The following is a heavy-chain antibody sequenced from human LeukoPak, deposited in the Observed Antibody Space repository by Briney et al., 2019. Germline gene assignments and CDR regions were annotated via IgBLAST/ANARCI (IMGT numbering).Heavy chain of an antibody. D-gene: IGHD3-22*01. CDR1: GGSISSSSYY. V-gene: IGHV4-39*01. J-gene: IGHJ4*02. CDR3: ARGDYYDSSGLPTLYFDY. Sequence: SETLSLTCTVSGGSISSSSYYWGWIRQPPGKGLEWIGSIYYSGSTYYNPSLKSRVTISVDTSKNQFSLKLSSVTAADTAVYYCARGDYYDSSGLPTLYFDYWGQGTLVTVSS. CDR2: IYYSGST.